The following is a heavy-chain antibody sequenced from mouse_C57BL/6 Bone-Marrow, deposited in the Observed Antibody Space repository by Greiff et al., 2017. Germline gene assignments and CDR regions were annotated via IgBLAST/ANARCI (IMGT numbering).Heavy chain of an antibody. CDR1: GYTFTSYG. Sequence: VQLQQSGAELARPGASVKLSCKASGYTFTSYGISWVKQRTGQGLEWIGEIYPRSGNTYYNEKFKGKATLTADKSSSPAYMELRSLTSEDSAVYFCASGIYYGNSYWYFDVWGTGTTVTVSS. CDR3: ASGIYYGNSYWYFDV. D-gene: IGHD2-1*01. CDR2: IYPRSGNT. V-gene: IGHV1-81*01. J-gene: IGHJ1*03.